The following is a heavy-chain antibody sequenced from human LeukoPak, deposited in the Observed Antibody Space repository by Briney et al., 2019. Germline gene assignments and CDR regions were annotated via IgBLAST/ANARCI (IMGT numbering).Heavy chain of an antibody. CDR3: ARRGSYGNDAFDI. D-gene: IGHD5-18*01. J-gene: IGHJ3*02. V-gene: IGHV5-51*01. CDR1: GYSLTSYW. Sequence: ESLKISCKGSGYSLTSYWIGWVRQIPGKGPEWVGIIYPGDSDTRYSPSFQGQVTISADKSISTAYLQWSSLKASDTAMYYCARRGSYGNDAFDIWGQGTMVTVSS. CDR2: IYPGDSDT.